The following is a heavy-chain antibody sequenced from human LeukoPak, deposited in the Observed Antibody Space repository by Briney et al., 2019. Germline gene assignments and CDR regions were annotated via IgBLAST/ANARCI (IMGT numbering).Heavy chain of an antibody. Sequence: PGGSPRLSCAASGFTFSSYAMSWVRQAPGKGLEWVSAISGSGGSTYYADSVKGRFTISRDNAKNSLYLQMNSLRAEDTAVYYCARQVDTAIVDYWGQGTLVTVSS. CDR1: GFTFSSYA. CDR2: ISGSGGST. CDR3: ARQVDTAIVDY. D-gene: IGHD5-18*01. V-gene: IGHV3-23*01. J-gene: IGHJ4*02.